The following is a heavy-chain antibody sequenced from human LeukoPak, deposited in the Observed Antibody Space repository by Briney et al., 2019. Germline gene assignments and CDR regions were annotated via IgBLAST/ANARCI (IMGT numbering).Heavy chain of an antibody. J-gene: IGHJ4*02. CDR1: GFTFSSYG. CDR3: ARNFDS. Sequence: PGGSLRLSCAVSGFTFSSYGMHWVRQAPGKGLEWLSTITRSGSNLYYADSVKGRFTTSRDDAKDSVYLQMESLRVEDTAIYYCARNFDSWGQGTLVTVSS. CDR2: ITRSGSNL. V-gene: IGHV3-21*01.